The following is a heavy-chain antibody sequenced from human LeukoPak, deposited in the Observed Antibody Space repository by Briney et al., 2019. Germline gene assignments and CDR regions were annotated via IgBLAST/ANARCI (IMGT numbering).Heavy chain of an antibody. CDR1: GFTSSNYW. CDR3: ASGESYYFDY. Sequence: GSLRLSCAASGFTSSNYWMHWVRQPPGKGLEWIGEIYHSGSTNYNPSLKSRVTISVDKSKNQFSLKLSSVTAADTAVYYCASGESYYFDYWGQGTLVTVSS. D-gene: IGHD7-27*01. J-gene: IGHJ4*02. V-gene: IGHV4-4*02. CDR2: IYHSGST.